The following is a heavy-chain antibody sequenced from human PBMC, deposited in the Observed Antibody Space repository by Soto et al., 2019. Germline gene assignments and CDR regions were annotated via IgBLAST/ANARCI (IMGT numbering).Heavy chain of an antibody. J-gene: IGHJ6*02. V-gene: IGHV1-18*01. CDR1: GYTFTSYG. CDR2: ISAYNGNT. CDR3: ARTRAARRVWYGMDV. Sequence: QVQLVQSGAEVKKPGASVKVSCKASGYTFTSYGISWVRQAPGQGLEWMGWISAYNGNTNYAQKLQGRVTMTTDTYTRKEYMELRSLRSDDTAVYYCARTRAARRVWYGMDVWGQGTTVTVSS. D-gene: IGHD6-6*01.